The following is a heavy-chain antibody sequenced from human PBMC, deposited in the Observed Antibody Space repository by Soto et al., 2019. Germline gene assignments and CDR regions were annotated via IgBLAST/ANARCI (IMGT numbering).Heavy chain of an antibody. CDR1: GGSISSYY. CDR2: IYYSGST. V-gene: IGHV4-59*01. D-gene: IGHD3-3*01. J-gene: IGHJ6*03. Sequence: SETLSLTCTVSGGSISSYYWSWIRQPPGKGLEWIGYIYYSGSTNYNPSLKSRVTISVETSKNQFSLKLSSVTAADTAVYYCARAPSYDFWSGYSPYYYYYYYMDVWGKGTTVTVSS. CDR3: ARAPSYDFWSGYSPYYYYYYYMDV.